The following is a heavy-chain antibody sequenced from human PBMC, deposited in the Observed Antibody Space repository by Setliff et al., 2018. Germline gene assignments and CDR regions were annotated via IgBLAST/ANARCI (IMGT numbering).Heavy chain of an antibody. CDR3: ARGGTFRYFAF. CDR2: VYYSGTA. V-gene: IGHV4-59*01. Sequence: LSLTCTVSDGSLSTYYWSWIRQPPGKGLEFIGYVYYSGTANYSPSFRSRLTISVDTSKNQFSLKLRSVTAADTAVYYCARGGTFRYFAFWGQGAPVTVSS. CDR1: DGSLSTYY. D-gene: IGHD5-12*01. J-gene: IGHJ4*02.